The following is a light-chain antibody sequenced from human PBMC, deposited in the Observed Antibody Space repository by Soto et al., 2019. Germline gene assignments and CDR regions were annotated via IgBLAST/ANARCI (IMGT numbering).Light chain of an antibody. CDR2: SNN. Sequence: VLTXPPSASGTPGQRVTISCSGSSSNIGSNTVNWYQQLPGTTPKLLIYSNNQRPSGVPDRFSGSKSGTSASLAISGLQSEDEADYYCAAWDDSLNGYVFGTGTKVTVL. V-gene: IGLV1-44*01. J-gene: IGLJ1*01. CDR1: SSNIGSNT. CDR3: AAWDDSLNGYV.